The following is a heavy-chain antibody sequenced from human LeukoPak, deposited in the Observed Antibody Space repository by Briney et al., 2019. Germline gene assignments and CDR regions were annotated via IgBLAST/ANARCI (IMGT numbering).Heavy chain of an antibody. CDR2: ISSSSSAV. CDR3: ARDSMVRGVIHDY. D-gene: IGHD3-10*01. J-gene: IGHJ4*02. Sequence: GGSLRLSCAASGFTFSNYNMNWVRQAPGKGLEWVSYISSSSSAVYYADSVKGRFTISRDDAKNSLYLQMNSLRDEDTAVYYCARDSMVRGVIHDYWGQGTLVTVSS. CDR1: GFTFSNYN. V-gene: IGHV3-48*02.